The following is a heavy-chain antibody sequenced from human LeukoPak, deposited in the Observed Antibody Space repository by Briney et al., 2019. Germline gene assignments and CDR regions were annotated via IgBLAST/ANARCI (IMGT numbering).Heavy chain of an antibody. CDR1: GFTFSSYW. D-gene: IGHD3-22*01. Sequence: GGSLRLSCAASGFTFSSYWMSWVRQAPGKGLEWVATIRQDGSEKDFVDSVKGRFTISRDNAKNSLYLQMNSLRAEDTALYYCARVGYYYHYWGQGTLVTVSS. J-gene: IGHJ4*02. CDR2: IRQDGSEK. V-gene: IGHV3-7*01. CDR3: ARVGYYYHY.